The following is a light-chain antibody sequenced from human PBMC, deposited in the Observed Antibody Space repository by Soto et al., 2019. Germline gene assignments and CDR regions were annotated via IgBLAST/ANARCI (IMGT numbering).Light chain of an antibody. Sequence: QSALTQPASVSGSPGQSITISCTGTSSDVGRYNLVSWYQQHPGKAPKLMIYEGSTRPSGVSNRFSGSKSGNTASLTISGLQAEDEADYYCCSYAGSSTPYVFGTGTKV. V-gene: IGLV2-23*01. CDR1: SSDVGRYNL. J-gene: IGLJ1*01. CDR2: EGS. CDR3: CSYAGSSTPYV.